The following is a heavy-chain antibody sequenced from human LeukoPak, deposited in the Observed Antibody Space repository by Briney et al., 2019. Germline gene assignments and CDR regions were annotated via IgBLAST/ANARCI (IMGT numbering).Heavy chain of an antibody. CDR3: AKDMAVAGIGSPGDY. V-gene: IGHV3-30*18. J-gene: IGHJ4*02. Sequence: PGGSLRLSCAASGFTFSDYGMHWVRQAPGKGLEWVAVISYDGSDKYYADSVKGRFTISRDNSKNTLYLQMNSLRAEDTAVYYCAKDMAVAGIGSPGDYWGQGTLVTVSS. CDR1: GFTFSDYG. CDR2: ISYDGSDK. D-gene: IGHD6-19*01.